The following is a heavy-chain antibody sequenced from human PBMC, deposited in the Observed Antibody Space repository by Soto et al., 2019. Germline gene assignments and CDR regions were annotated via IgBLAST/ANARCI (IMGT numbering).Heavy chain of an antibody. Sequence: TLSLTCTVSGGSISSGGYYWSWIRQHPGKGLEWIGYIYYSGSTYYNPSLKSRVTISVDTSKNQFSLKLSSVTAADTAVYYCARVDYSNGFDYLGQGTLGTVSS. J-gene: IGHJ4*02. CDR3: ARVDYSNGFDY. CDR2: IYYSGST. D-gene: IGHD4-4*01. V-gene: IGHV4-31*03. CDR1: GGSISSGGYY.